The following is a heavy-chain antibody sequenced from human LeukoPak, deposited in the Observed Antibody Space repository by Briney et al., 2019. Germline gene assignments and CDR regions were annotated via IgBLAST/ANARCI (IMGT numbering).Heavy chain of an antibody. CDR2: ISAYNGNT. J-gene: IGHJ5*02. D-gene: IGHD3-10*01. CDR3: ARGLGITMVRQPSGGWFDP. Sequence: ASVKVSCKASGYTFPSYGTSWVRQAPGQGLEWMGWISAYNGNTNYAQKFQGRVTMTTDTSTSTAYMELRSLRSDDTGVYYCARGLGITMVRQPSGGWFDPWGQGTLVTVSS. V-gene: IGHV1-18*01. CDR1: GYTFPSYG.